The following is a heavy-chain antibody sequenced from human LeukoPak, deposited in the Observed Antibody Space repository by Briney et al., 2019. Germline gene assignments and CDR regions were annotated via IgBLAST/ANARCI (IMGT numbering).Heavy chain of an antibody. J-gene: IGHJ4*02. CDR3: ARPIAVAGTGDY. Sequence: PGGSLRLSCAASGFTFSTHAMHWVRQAPAKGLEWVAMIWFDGKTTYYVNSVKGRFTISRDNSKNTLYLQMNSLRAEDTAVYYCARPIAVAGTGDYWGQGTLVTVSS. D-gene: IGHD6-19*01. CDR2: IWFDGKTT. V-gene: IGHV3-33*01. CDR1: GFTFSTHA.